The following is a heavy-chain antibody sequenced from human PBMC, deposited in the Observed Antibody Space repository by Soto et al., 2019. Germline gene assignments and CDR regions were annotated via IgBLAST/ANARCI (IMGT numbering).Heavy chain of an antibody. CDR3: AREGHFKQWLVHYYYYYGMDV. V-gene: IGHV6-1*01. D-gene: IGHD6-19*01. CDR2: TYYRSKWYN. J-gene: IGHJ6*04. Sequence: SQTLSLTCVISGDIVSSNSAAWNWIRQSPSRGLEWLGRTYYRSKWYNDYAVSVKSRITINPDTSKNQFSLQLNSVTPEDTAVYYCAREGHFKQWLVHYYYYYGMDVWGKGPTVTVSS. CDR1: GDIVSSNSAA.